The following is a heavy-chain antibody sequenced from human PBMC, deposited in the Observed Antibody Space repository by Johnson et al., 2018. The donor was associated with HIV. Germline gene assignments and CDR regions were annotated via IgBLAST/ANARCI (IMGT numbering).Heavy chain of an antibody. CDR2: IGSAGDT. Sequence: VQLVESGGGLVQPGGSLRLSCAASGFTFSSYDIHWVRQGTGKGLEWVSGIGSAGDTYYPGSVKGRFTISRDNSKNTMYLQMNSLRAEDTAVYYCARGFLTGTPSDAFDIWGQGTMVTVSS. CDR1: GFTFSSYD. J-gene: IGHJ3*02. V-gene: IGHV3-13*01. CDR3: ARGFLTGTPSDAFDI. D-gene: IGHD1-1*01.